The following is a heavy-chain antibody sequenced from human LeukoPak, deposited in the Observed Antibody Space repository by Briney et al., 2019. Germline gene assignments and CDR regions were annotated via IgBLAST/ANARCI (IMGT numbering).Heavy chain of an antibody. J-gene: IGHJ4*02. Sequence: GGSLRLSWAASGFTFSSYAMSWVRQAPGKGLEWVSSISGSGGSTYYADSVKGRFTISRDNSKNTLYLQMTSLRAEDTAVYYCAKGDDSSGYYPGGADYWGRGTLVTVSS. CDR2: ISGSGGST. V-gene: IGHV3-23*01. CDR1: GFTFSSYA. CDR3: AKGDDSSGYYPGGADY. D-gene: IGHD3-22*01.